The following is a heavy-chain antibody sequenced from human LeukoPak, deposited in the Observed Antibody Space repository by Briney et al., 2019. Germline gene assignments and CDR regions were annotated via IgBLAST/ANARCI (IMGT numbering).Heavy chain of an antibody. V-gene: IGHV4-61*08. J-gene: IGHJ5*02. CDR1: GGSISSGGYY. CDR2: IYYSGST. Sequence: SQTLSLTCAVSGGSISSGGYYWSWIRQPPGKGLEWIGYIYYSGSTNYNPSLKSRVTISVDTSKNQFSLKLSSVTAADTAVYYCARGTIAASDPWGQGTLVTVSS. CDR3: ARGTIAASDP. D-gene: IGHD6-13*01.